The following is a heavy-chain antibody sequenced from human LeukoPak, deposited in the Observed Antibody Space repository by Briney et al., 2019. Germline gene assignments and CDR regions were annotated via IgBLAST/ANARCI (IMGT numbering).Heavy chain of an antibody. CDR2: INTDTRGT. V-gene: IGHV3-74*01. D-gene: IGHD3-16*01. Sequence: QPGGSLRLYCAASGFTFTDYWMHWVRQAPGKGMVWVSIINTDTRGTYYADSVKGRFTISRDNAKNTLYLQMNSLRVEDTAVYYCTRAGAYHFDNWGQGTLVTVSS. J-gene: IGHJ4*02. CDR1: GFTFTDYW. CDR3: TRAGAYHFDN.